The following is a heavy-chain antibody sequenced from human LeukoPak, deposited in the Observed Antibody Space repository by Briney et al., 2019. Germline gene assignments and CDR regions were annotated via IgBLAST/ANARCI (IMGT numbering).Heavy chain of an antibody. V-gene: IGHV4-59*08. CDR1: GGSISNY. D-gene: IGHD3-22*01. Sequence: NTSETLSLTCTVSGGSISNYWSWIRQPPGKGLEWIGYIYYSGSTNYNPSLKSRVTISVDTSKNQFSLELSSVTAADTAVYYCARLVVVITGHYTFDYWGQGTLVTVSS. J-gene: IGHJ4*02. CDR3: ARLVVVITGHYTFDY. CDR2: IYYSGST.